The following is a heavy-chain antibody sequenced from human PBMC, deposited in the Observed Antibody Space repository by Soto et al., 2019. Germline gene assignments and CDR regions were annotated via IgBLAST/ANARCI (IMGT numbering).Heavy chain of an antibody. CDR2: ISRNGVST. V-gene: IGHV3-64D*06. Sequence: EVQLVESGGGLVQPGGSLRLSCLASGFTFSSYAMHWVRQAPGKGLEYVSVISRNGVSTYYADSVKGRFTISRDNSKNTLHLQTSRLRAEDTAVYYCVKRAPYYDSSGYFDYWGQGTLVTVPP. CDR3: VKRAPYYDSSGYFDY. CDR1: GFTFSSYA. D-gene: IGHD3-22*01. J-gene: IGHJ4*02.